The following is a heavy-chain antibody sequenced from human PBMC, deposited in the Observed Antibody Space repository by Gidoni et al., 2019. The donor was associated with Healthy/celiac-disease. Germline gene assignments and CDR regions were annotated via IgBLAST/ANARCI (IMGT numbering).Heavy chain of an antibody. CDR3: TRGHPPWELIDY. J-gene: IGHJ4*02. CDR1: GFTFGDYA. CDR2: SRSNAYGGTT. V-gene: IGHV3-49*03. D-gene: IGHD1-26*01. Sequence: EVQLVESGGGLVQPGRALSLSCTTSGFTFGDYAMSWFRQAAGKGLECVGFSRSNAYGGTTEYAASVKGRFTISRDDSKSIAYLQMNSLKTEDTAVYYCTRGHPPWELIDYWGQGTLVTVSS.